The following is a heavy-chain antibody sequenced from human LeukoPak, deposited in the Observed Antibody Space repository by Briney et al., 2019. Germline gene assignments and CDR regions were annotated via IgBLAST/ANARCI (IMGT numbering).Heavy chain of an antibody. J-gene: IGHJ6*03. Sequence: PGGSLRLSCAASGFTFSSYAMNWVRQAPGKGLEWVSGISGSGDSTYYADSVKGRFTISRDNSKNTLYLQMNSLRAEDTAVYYCAKGTYCSSTSCFKDFYLYYMDVWGKGTTVTVSS. CDR1: GFTFSSYA. V-gene: IGHV3-23*01. CDR2: ISGSGDST. CDR3: AKGTYCSSTSCFKDFYLYYMDV. D-gene: IGHD2-2*01.